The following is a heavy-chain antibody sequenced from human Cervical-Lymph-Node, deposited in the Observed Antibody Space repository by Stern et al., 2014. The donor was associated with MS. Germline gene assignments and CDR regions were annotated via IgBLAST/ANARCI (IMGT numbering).Heavy chain of an antibody. J-gene: IGHJ4*02. D-gene: IGHD5-24*01. Sequence: QVQLQESGPGLVKPSETLSLTCTVSGASFTDYYWSWIRQPPGKGLEWIGHVYSNGNTDYNPSLRTRVTMSLDTSNNQDSLRLTSAAPADTAVYYCTRGGRMASMFYWGQGILVTVSS. CDR3: TRGGRMASMFY. V-gene: IGHV4-4*07. CDR1: GASFTDYY. CDR2: VYSNGNT.